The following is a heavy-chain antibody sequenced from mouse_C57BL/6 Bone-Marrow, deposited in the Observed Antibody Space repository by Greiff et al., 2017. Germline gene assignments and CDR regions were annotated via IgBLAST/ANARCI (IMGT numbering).Heavy chain of an antibody. Sequence: EVQLVESGPELVKPGASVKISCKASGYSFTGYYMNWVKQSPEKSLEWIGEINPSTGGTTYNQKFKAKATLTVDKSSSTAYMQLKSLTSEDSAVYYCAAWNYYGSSPVGYFDVWGTGTTVTVSS. CDR1: GYSFTGYY. V-gene: IGHV1-42*01. D-gene: IGHD1-1*01. J-gene: IGHJ1*03. CDR3: AAWNYYGSSPVGYFDV. CDR2: INPSTGGT.